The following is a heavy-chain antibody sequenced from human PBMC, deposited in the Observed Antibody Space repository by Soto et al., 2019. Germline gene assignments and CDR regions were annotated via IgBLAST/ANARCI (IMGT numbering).Heavy chain of an antibody. Sequence: GGSLRLSCSASGFTFSSYAMHRVRQAPGKGLEYVSAISSNGGSTYYADSVKGRFTISRDNSKNTLYLQMSSLRSEDTAVYYCARGPREGFEYWGQGTLVTVSS. J-gene: IGHJ4*02. CDR1: GFTFSSYA. V-gene: IGHV3-64D*08. CDR3: ARGPREGFEY. CDR2: ISSNGGST.